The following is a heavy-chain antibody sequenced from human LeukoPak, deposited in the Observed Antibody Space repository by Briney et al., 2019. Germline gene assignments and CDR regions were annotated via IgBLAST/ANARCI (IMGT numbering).Heavy chain of an antibody. CDR1: GGSISTYS. J-gene: IGHJ4*01. D-gene: IGHD6-19*01. CDR3: ARWDDSAWAFGN. CDR2: ISHSGTT. Sequence: PSETLSLTCIVSGGSISTYSWNWIRQSPGKGLEWVGYISHSGTTSYDSYFRSRVTISVDTSKNQLSLKLTSVTAADTAVYYCARWDDSAWAFGNWG. V-gene: IGHV4-59*08.